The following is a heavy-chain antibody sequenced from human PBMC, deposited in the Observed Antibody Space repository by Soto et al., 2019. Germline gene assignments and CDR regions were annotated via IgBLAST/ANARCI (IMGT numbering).Heavy chain of an antibody. CDR3: AKAGGSYFVIPDS. D-gene: IGHD1-26*01. CDR2: ISFDGSDK. J-gene: IGHJ5*01. CDR1: GFTFSSYG. Sequence: QVQLVESGGGVVQPGRSLRLSCAASGFTFSSYGMHWVRQAPGKGLEWVAVISFDGSDKYYTDSVKGRFAISRDNSKGTLYLQMNSLRGDDTAVYYCAKAGGSYFVIPDSWGQGTLVTVSS. V-gene: IGHV3-30*18.